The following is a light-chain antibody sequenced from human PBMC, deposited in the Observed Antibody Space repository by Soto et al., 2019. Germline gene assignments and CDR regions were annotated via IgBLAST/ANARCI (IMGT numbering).Light chain of an antibody. CDR3: SSYTSSSTLYV. CDR2: DVS. Sequence: QSVLTQPASVSGSPGQSITISCTGTSSDVGGYNYVSWYQQHPGKAPKLMIYDVSNWPSGVSNRFSGSKSGNTASLTISGLQAEVEADYYCSSYTSSSTLYVFGTGTKLTVL. CDR1: SSDVGGYNY. V-gene: IGLV2-14*01. J-gene: IGLJ1*01.